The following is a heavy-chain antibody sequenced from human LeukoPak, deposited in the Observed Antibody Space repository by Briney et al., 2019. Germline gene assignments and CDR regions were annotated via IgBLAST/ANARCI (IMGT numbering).Heavy chain of an antibody. V-gene: IGHV3-23*01. CDR1: GLTFSSSA. CDR3: VKDRCDRTTCPEV. CDR2: ISGSGLDT. Sequence: GGSLRLSCAASGLTFSSSALSWVRQAPGKGLQWVSFISGSGLDTHYADSVKGRFTVSRDNSKNTLYLHMDCLRAEDTALYYCVKDRCDRTTCPEVWGQGTLVTVSS. D-gene: IGHD2-2*01. J-gene: IGHJ4*02.